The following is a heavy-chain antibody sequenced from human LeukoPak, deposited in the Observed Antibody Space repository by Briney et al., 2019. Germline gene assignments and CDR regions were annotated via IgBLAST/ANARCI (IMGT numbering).Heavy chain of an antibody. D-gene: IGHD2-2*02. CDR1: GGTFSSYA. CDR3: AREPSRGPAAISNP. V-gene: IGHV1-69*13. J-gene: IGHJ5*02. CDR2: IIPIFGTA. Sequence: ASVKVSCKASGGTFSSYAISWVRQAPGQGLEWMGGIIPIFGTANYAQKFQGRVTITADESTSTAYMEPSSLRSEDTAVYYCAREPSRGPAAISNPWGQGTLVTVSS.